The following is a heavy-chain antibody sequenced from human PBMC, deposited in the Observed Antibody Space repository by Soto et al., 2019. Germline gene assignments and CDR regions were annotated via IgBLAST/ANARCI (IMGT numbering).Heavy chain of an antibody. J-gene: IGHJ4*02. CDR3: VSQRTTVPTQAYFDY. CDR1: GGPVTNSSYY. D-gene: IGHD4-17*01. Sequence: PSETLSLTCTVSGGPVTNSSYYWGWIRQSPGKGLEWIGSVYYRGRSYSKSSVKSRVTISVDTSKNRFSLSLNSVTASDTAVYFCVSQRTTVPTQAYFDYWGPGALVTVSS. V-gene: IGHV4-39*01. CDR2: VYYRGRS.